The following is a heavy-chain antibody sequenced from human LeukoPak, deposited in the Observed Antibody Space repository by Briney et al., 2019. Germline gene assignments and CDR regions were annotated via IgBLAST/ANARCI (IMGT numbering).Heavy chain of an antibody. CDR2: IYYSGST. CDR3: ASTEVRFLEWLPFDY. J-gene: IGHJ4*02. V-gene: IGHV4-31*03. Sequence: SETLSLTCTVSGGSISSGGYYWSWIRQHPGKGLEWIGYIYYSGSTYYNPSLKSRVTISVDTSKNQFSLKLSSVTAAVTAVYYCASTEVRFLEWLPFDYWGQGTLVTVSS. D-gene: IGHD3-3*01. CDR1: GGSISSGGYY.